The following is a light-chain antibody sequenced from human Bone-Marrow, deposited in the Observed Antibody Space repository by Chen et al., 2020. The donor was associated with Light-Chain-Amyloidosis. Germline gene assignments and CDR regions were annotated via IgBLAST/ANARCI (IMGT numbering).Light chain of an antibody. CDR2: EVS. J-gene: IGLJ2*01. Sequence: QPALTHPPPAPGAPGQSVTISWPGTSSDVGGYNYVSWYQQHPGKAPKLMIYEVSKRPSGVPDRFSGSKSGNTASLTVSGLQAEDEADYYCSSYAGSNNFVVFGGGTKLTVL. CDR1: SSDVGGYNY. V-gene: IGLV2-8*01. CDR3: SSYAGSNNFVV.